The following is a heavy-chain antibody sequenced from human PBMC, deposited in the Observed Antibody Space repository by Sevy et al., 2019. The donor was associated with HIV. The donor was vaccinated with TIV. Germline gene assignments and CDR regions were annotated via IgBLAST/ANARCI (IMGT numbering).Heavy chain of an antibody. D-gene: IGHD3-22*01. CDR3: AKDLYYDTSLFDY. V-gene: IGHV3-23*01. Sequence: GGSLRLSCAASGSTFSIYAMSWVRQAPGKGLEWVSGISGSYNSTYYADSVKGRFTISRDNSKNTLYLQMNSLRAEDTAVYYCAKDLYYDTSLFDYWGQGTLVTASS. CDR2: ISGSYNST. CDR1: GSTFSIYA. J-gene: IGHJ4*02.